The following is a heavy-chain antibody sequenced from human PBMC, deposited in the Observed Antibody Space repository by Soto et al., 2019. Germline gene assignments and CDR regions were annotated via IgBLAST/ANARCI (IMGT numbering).Heavy chain of an antibody. V-gene: IGHV4-61*01. D-gene: IGHD3-16*01. J-gene: IGHJ4*02. CDR3: ARELRLGGNYVDY. Sequence: QVHLQESGPGLVKPSETLSLTCAVSGGSVNSGSYYWSWIRQPPGKGLEWIGYIYYSGSTNYTPSLNSRINISLDTSKNKFSLKLTSVTAEETAVYYGARELRLGGNYVDYLGQGTLVTDS. CDR2: IYYSGST. CDR1: GGSVNSGSYY.